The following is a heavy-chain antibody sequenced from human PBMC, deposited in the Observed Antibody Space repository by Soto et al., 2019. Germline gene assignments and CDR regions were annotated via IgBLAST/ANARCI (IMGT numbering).Heavy chain of an antibody. CDR1: RFTFTSYA. CDR3: AGFGYDWNGWD. Sequence: SLRLSCVASRFTFTSYAMSWVRQAPGKGLEWVSRINTDGTYTSNADPVKGRFTISRDNAKSTLYLQMNSLRVEDTAVYFCAGFGYDWNGWDWGPGTLVTVSS. J-gene: IGHJ4*02. V-gene: IGHV3-74*01. D-gene: IGHD1-20*01. CDR2: INTDGTYT.